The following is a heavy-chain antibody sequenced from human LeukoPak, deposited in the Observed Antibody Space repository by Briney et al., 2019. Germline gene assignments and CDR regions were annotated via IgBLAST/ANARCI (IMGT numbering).Heavy chain of an antibody. CDR2: ISHSGVT. Sequence: PSETLSLTCAIYGGSFSGHFWSWVRQPPGKGLEWIGEISHSGVTSYNPSLESRVTISADTSKSQFSLKLSSVTAADTALYYCARDVKRRTSVISGHYDAFDIWCQGTMVTVSS. D-gene: IGHD4-23*01. CDR3: ARDVKRRTSVISGHYDAFDI. V-gene: IGHV4-34*01. CDR1: GGSFSGHF. J-gene: IGHJ3*02.